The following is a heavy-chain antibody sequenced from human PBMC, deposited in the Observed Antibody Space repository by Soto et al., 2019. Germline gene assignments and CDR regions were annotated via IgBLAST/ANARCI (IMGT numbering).Heavy chain of an antibody. CDR1: GYTFTSYG. V-gene: IGHV1-18*01. Sequence: ASVKVSCKASGYTFTSYGISWVRQAPGQGLEWMGWISAYNGNTNYAQKLQGRVTMTTDTSTSKAYMELRRLRSDDTAVYYCARDPLCLLWFGEPEFDPCGQRSLVPVS. D-gene: IGHD3-10*01. CDR2: ISAYNGNT. CDR3: ARDPLCLLWFGEPEFDP. J-gene: IGHJ5*02.